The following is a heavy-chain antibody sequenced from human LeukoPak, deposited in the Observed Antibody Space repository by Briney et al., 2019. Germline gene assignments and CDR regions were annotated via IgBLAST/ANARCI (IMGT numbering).Heavy chain of an antibody. D-gene: IGHD6-19*01. V-gene: IGHV4-39*01. J-gene: IGHJ3*02. Sequence: PSETLSLTCTVSGGSISSGSYFWIWIRQPPGMGLEWIGSINYRGSTNYNPSLKSRVTISVDTSKNQFSLKLSSVTAADTALYYCARQIAVAGEWAFDIWGQGTMVTVSS. CDR2: INYRGST. CDR3: ARQIAVAGEWAFDI. CDR1: GGSISSGSYF.